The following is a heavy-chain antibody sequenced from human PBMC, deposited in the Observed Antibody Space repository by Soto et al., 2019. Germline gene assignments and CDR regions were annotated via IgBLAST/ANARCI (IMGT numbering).Heavy chain of an antibody. CDR1: GFTFSSYA. D-gene: IGHD3-22*01. J-gene: IGHJ4*02. CDR2: ISGSGGST. CDR3: AQNAFGWRQDGRVYCRFVAFDY. Sequence: HPGGSLRLSCAASGFTFSSYAMSWVRQAPGKGLEWVSAISGSGGSTYYADSVKGRFTISRDNSKNTLYLQMNSLRAEDTAVYYCAQNAFGWRQDGRVYCRFVAFDYWGQEALVKVS. V-gene: IGHV3-23*01.